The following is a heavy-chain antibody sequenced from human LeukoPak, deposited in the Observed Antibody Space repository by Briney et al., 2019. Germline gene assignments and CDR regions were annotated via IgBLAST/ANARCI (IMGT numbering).Heavy chain of an antibody. Sequence: ASVKVSCKASGYTFTSYGISWVRQAPGQGLEWMGWISAYNGNTNYAQKLQGRVTMTTDTSTSTAYMELRSLRSDDTAVYYCARISGSYYAPLFDYWGQGTLVTVSS. CDR1: GYTFTSYG. V-gene: IGHV1-18*01. CDR2: ISAYNGNT. CDR3: ARISGSYYAPLFDY. J-gene: IGHJ4*02. D-gene: IGHD1-26*01.